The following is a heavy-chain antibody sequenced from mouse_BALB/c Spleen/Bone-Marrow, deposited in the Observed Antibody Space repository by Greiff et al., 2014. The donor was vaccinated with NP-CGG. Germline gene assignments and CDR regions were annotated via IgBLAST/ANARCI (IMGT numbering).Heavy chain of an antibody. CDR1: GYSITSEYA. D-gene: IGHD1-1*01. J-gene: IGHJ3*01. CDR2: ISYSGST. V-gene: IGHV3-2*02. Sequence: EVKLMESGPGLVKPSQSLSLTCTVTGYSITSEYAWNWIRQFLGKKLEWMAYISYSGSTTYNPSLESRISITRDTSKNQFFLQMNSVTSEDTATYYCARWGYGSTWFAHWGQGTLVTVSA. CDR3: ARWGYGSTWFAH.